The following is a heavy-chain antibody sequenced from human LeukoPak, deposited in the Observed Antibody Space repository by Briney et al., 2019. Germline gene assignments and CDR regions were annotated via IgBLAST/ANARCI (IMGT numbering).Heavy chain of an antibody. CDR1: GFTFSTFG. J-gene: IGHJ4*02. CDR3: AKSGSYWYYFDY. CDR2: ITGSGGNT. D-gene: IGHD3-10*01. V-gene: IGHV3-23*01. Sequence: GGSLRLSCVASGFTFSTFGMSWVRQAPGKGLEWVSAITGSGGNTEYADSVKGRFTISRDNSKNTLFLQMNSLRVEDTTVYYCAKSGSYWYYFDYWGQGTLVTVSS.